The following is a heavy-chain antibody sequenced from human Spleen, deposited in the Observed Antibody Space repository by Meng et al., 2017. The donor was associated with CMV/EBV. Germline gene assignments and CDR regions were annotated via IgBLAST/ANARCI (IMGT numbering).Heavy chain of an antibody. Sequence: GVEVKKPGASVKASCKASGYTFTGYYMHWVRQAFGQGLEWMGWINPNSGATNYAQKFQGRVTRTRDTTISTAYMELSRLRSDDTAVDYCARASEYYDSSGPDYWGQGTLVTVSS. V-gene: IGHV1-2*02. D-gene: IGHD3-22*01. J-gene: IGHJ4*02. CDR3: ARASEYYDSSGPDY. CDR1: GYTFTGYY. CDR2: INPNSGAT.